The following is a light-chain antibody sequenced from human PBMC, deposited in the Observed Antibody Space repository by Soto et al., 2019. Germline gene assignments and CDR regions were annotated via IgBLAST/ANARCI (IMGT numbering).Light chain of an antibody. V-gene: IGLV1-40*01. CDR2: DNA. J-gene: IGLJ2*01. CDR1: SSNIGAGYD. Sequence: QSVLTQPPSVSGAPGQKVTISCTGSSSNIGAGYDIHWYQQLPGTAPKLLIYDNANRPSGVPDRFSASKSGTSASLAITGLQADDEADYYCQSYDSSLSVVFGGGTKLTVL. CDR3: QSYDSSLSVV.